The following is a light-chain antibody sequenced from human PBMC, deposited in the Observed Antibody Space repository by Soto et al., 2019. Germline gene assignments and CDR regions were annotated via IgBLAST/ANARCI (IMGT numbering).Light chain of an antibody. Sequence: DIQMTQSPSPLSGSVGDRVTITCRASKTISSCLAWYHQKPGKAPKLLIYKASTLKSGVPSRFSGSGSGTEFTLTIGSLQPDDFATYYCQHYNSYSEAFGQGTKVELK. J-gene: IGKJ1*01. CDR1: KTISSC. V-gene: IGKV1-5*03. CDR3: QHYNSYSEA. CDR2: KAS.